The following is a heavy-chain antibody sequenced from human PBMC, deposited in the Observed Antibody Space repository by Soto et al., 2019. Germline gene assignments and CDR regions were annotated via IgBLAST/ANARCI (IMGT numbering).Heavy chain of an antibody. V-gene: IGHV4-34*01. CDR2: INHSGST. CDR3: ARGTPCGGDCYRWFDP. CDR1: GGSFSGYY. D-gene: IGHD2-21*02. J-gene: IGHJ5*02. Sequence: PSETLSLTCAVYGGSFSGYYWSWIRQPPGKGLEWIGEINHSGSTNYNPSLKSRVTISVDTSKNQFSLKLSSVTAADTAMYYCARGTPCGGDCYRWFDPWGQGTLVTVSS.